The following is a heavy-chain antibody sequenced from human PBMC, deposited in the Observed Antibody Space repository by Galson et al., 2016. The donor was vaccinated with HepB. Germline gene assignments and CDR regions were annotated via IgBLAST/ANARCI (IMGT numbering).Heavy chain of an antibody. D-gene: IGHD6-13*01. V-gene: IGHV1-69*13. CDR2: IIPSFGTA. Sequence: SVKVSCKASGGTFNTYAISWVRQAPRQGLEWMGGIIPSFGTAHYAQKFQGRVTISADESTSTAYMELSSLRFEDTAVYYCARKGYERGNYYYDYIDMDVWGQGTTVTVSS. CDR1: GGTFNTYA. CDR3: ARKGYERGNYYYDYIDMDV. J-gene: IGHJ6*02.